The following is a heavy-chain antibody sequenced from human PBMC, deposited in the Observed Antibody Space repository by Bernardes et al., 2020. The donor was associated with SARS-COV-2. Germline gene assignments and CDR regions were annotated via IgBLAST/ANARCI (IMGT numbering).Heavy chain of an antibody. CDR3: AKVRPSRGYSGYDYVDWYFDL. Sequence: GGSLRLSCAASGFTFSSYAMSWVRQAPGKGLEWVSAISGSGGSTYYADSVKGRFTISRDNSKNTLYLQMNSLRAEDTAVYYCAKVRPSRGYSGYDYVDWYFDLWGRGTLVTVSS. J-gene: IGHJ2*01. V-gene: IGHV3-23*01. CDR2: ISGSGGST. D-gene: IGHD5-12*01. CDR1: GFTFSSYA.